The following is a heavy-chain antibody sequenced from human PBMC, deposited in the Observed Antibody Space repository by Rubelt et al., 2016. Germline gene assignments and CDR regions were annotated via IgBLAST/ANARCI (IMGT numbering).Heavy chain of an antibody. CDR2: IDPNDSET. CDR1: GYSFTSYW. V-gene: IGHV5-10-1*01. Sequence: EVQLVQPGAEVKKPGESLRISCQGFGYSFTSYWINWVRQMPGKGLEWMGRIDPNDSETNYSPSFQGHVTISADKSINTAYLQWSSLKASDTATYYCARVDGTTPSEYWGQGTLLTVSS. J-gene: IGHJ4*02. D-gene: IGHD1-7*01. CDR3: ARVDGTTPSEY.